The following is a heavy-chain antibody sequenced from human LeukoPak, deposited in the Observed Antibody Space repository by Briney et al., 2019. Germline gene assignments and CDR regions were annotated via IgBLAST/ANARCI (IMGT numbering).Heavy chain of an antibody. CDR1: GYTFTGYY. D-gene: IGHD5-24*01. Sequence: GASVKVSCKASGYTFTGYYMHWVRQAPGQGLEWMGWINPNSGGTNYAQKFQGRVTMTRDTSISTAYMELSRLRSDDTAVYYCARDLRRAGRRDGYNGVSYWGQGTLVTVSS. J-gene: IGHJ4*02. CDR3: ARDLRRAGRRDGYNGVSY. V-gene: IGHV1-2*02. CDR2: INPNSGGT.